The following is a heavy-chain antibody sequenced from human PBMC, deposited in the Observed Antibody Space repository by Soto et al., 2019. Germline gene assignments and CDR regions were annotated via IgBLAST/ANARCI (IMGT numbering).Heavy chain of an antibody. V-gene: IGHV3-23*01. Sequence: GGSLRLSCAASGFSFTSYALSWVRQAPGKGLEWVSTISGSDGKTYYADPVKGRFSISRDTSKTTLYLQMNSLRVEDTAVYYCARWSFLDYWGQGTRVTVSS. D-gene: IGHD1-26*01. J-gene: IGHJ4*02. CDR1: GFSFTSYA. CDR3: ARWSFLDY. CDR2: ISGSDGKT.